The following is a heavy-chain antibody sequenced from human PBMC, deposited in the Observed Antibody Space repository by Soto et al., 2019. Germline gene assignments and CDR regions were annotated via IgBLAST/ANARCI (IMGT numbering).Heavy chain of an antibody. Sequence: QVLLVQSGPEVKRPGASAMLSCQASGYTFTSFGLGWLRQAPGQGLEWVGWISALTGEMKFAPRFQGRIDLTIDRQSKTGNLELRSLTPDDTAVYFCARDGWSMDTWNDAHFDYWGRGALVTVSP. CDR2: ISALTGEM. J-gene: IGHJ4*02. CDR1: GYTFTSFG. D-gene: IGHD1-1*01. CDR3: ARDGWSMDTWNDAHFDY. V-gene: IGHV1-18*01.